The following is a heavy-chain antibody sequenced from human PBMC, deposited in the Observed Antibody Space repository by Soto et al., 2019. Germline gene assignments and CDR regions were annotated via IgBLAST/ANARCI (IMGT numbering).Heavy chain of an antibody. CDR2: IIPIFGTA. J-gene: IGHJ6*02. CDR3: ARGGCCYFVDYYYYGMDV. Sequence: SVKVSCKASGDTFSSYAISCVRQAPGQGLEWMGGIIPIFGTANYAQKFQGRVTITADKSTSTAYMELSSLRSEDTAVYYCARGGCCYFVDYYYYGMDVGGQGTTVTAP. D-gene: IGHD2-21*01. V-gene: IGHV1-69*06. CDR1: GDTFSSYA.